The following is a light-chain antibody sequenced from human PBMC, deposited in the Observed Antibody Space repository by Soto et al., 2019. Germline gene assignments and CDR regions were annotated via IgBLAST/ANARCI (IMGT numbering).Light chain of an antibody. CDR1: QSVSSNY. CDR2: GAT. V-gene: IGKV3-20*01. Sequence: EIVLTQSPGTLSLSPGERATLSCRASQSVSSNYLAWYQQTPGQAPRLLMYGATSRATGIPDRFSVSGSGTDFTLTISRLEPEDFAVYYCQQYGNSPRSFGQGTKVEIK. CDR3: QQYGNSPRS. J-gene: IGKJ1*01.